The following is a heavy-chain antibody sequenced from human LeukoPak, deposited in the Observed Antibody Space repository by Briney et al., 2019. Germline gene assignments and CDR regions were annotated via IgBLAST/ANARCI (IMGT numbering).Heavy chain of an antibody. Sequence: PGGSLRLSCAASGFTFSSYSMNWVRQAPGKGLEWVSSISSSSSYIYYADSVKGRFTISRDNAKNSLYLQMNSLRAEDTAVYYCARDVGEYCSSTNCYASHYWGQGTLVTVSS. CDR3: ARDVGEYCSSTNCYASHY. J-gene: IGHJ4*02. CDR1: GFTFSSYS. V-gene: IGHV3-21*01. CDR2: ISSSSSYI. D-gene: IGHD2-2*01.